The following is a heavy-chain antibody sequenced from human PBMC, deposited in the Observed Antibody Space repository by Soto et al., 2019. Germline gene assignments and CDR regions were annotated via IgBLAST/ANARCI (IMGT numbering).Heavy chain of an antibody. D-gene: IGHD3-9*01. V-gene: IGHV3-23*01. CDR1: GFTFNNYA. CDR3: AKDLGLGVIAGYPHDC. J-gene: IGHJ4*02. Sequence: DVQLLDSGGSLVQPGGSLRLSCAASGFTFNNYAMSWVRQAPGKGLEWVSTISVSGANTYYADSVKGRFTISRDDSKNTLYLQMNSLGAEDTAVYYCAKDLGLGVIAGYPHDCWGQGTLVTVSS. CDR2: ISVSGANT.